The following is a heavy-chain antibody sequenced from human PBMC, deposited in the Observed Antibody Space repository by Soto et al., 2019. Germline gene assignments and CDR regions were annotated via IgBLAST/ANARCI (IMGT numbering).Heavy chain of an antibody. V-gene: IGHV4-59*01. Sequence: QVQLQESGPGLVKPSETLSLTCTVSDGSISSYYWSWIRQPPGKGLEWIGYIYYSGSTNYNPSLKSRVTISVDTSKNQFSLKLSSVTAADTAVYYCARVLFGRGNWFDPWGQGTLVIVSS. D-gene: IGHD3-3*01. CDR2: IYYSGST. CDR1: DGSISSYY. CDR3: ARVLFGRGNWFDP. J-gene: IGHJ5*02.